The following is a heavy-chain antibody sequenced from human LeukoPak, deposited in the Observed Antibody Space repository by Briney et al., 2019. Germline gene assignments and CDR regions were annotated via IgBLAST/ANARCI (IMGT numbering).Heavy chain of an antibody. D-gene: IGHD3-3*01. CDR3: ARDSGPFLEWLSHDVRYYFDY. CDR1: GYTFTSYG. Sequence: GASVKVSCKASGYTFTSYGISWVRQAPGQGLEWMGWISAYNGNTNYAQKLQGRVTMTTDTSTSTAYMELRSLRSDDTAVYYCARDSGPFLEWLSHDVRYYFDYWGQGTLVTVSS. V-gene: IGHV1-18*01. CDR2: ISAYNGNT. J-gene: IGHJ4*02.